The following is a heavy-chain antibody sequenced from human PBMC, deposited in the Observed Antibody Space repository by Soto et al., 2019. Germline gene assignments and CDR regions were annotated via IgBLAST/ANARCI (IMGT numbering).Heavy chain of an antibody. D-gene: IGHD6-19*01. CDR2: ISGSGDST. Sequence: EVQLLESGGGLVQPGGSLRLSCAASGFTFSSYAMSWVRQAPGKGLEWVSVISGSGDSTYYTNSVKGRFTISRDNSKNTVYLQMNSLRAEDTAVYYCARRSSGWYFAYWGQGTLVTVSS. CDR3: ARRSSGWYFAY. CDR1: GFTFSSYA. V-gene: IGHV3-23*01. J-gene: IGHJ4*02.